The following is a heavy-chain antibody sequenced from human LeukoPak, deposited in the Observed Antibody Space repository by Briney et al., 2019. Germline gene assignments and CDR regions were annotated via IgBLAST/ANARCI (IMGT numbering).Heavy chain of an antibody. D-gene: IGHD3-22*01. CDR2: INPSVGST. Sequence: ASVKVSCKASGYTFTSYYMHWVRQAPGQGLEWMGIINPSVGSTSYAQKFQGRVTMTRDTSTSTVYMELSSLRSEDTAVYYCARDSRNNYYDSSCFDYWGQGTLVTVSS. V-gene: IGHV1-46*01. CDR1: GYTFTSYY. CDR3: ARDSRNNYYDSSCFDY. J-gene: IGHJ4*02.